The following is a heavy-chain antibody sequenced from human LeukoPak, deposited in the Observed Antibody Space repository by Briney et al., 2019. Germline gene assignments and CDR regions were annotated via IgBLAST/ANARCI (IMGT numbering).Heavy chain of an antibody. V-gene: IGHV5-51*01. CDR1: GYIFTNNW. Sequence: TGEAPKISCQGSGYIFTNNWIGRVRQMPGKGLEWMGITYPGDSNTRYSPSFQGQVTISADKSISSAYLQWSSLKASDTAMYYCVRSPACSSGTCYPNWFDPWGQGTLVTVSS. CDR2: TYPGDSNT. D-gene: IGHD2-15*01. CDR3: VRSPACSSGTCYPNWFDP. J-gene: IGHJ5*02.